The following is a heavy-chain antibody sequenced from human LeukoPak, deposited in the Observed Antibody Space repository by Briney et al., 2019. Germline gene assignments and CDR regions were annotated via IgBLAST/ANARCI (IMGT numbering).Heavy chain of an antibody. J-gene: IGHJ5*02. Sequence: PSETLSLTCTVSGGSITGYYWSWIRQPPGKGLEWIGYIYYSGSTNYNPSLKSRVTMSVDTSKNQFSLKLSSVTAADTAVYCCARDKWNGSWGQGTLVTVSS. CDR3: ARDKWNGS. CDR2: IYYSGST. V-gene: IGHV4-59*01. D-gene: IGHD1-20*01. CDR1: GGSITGYY.